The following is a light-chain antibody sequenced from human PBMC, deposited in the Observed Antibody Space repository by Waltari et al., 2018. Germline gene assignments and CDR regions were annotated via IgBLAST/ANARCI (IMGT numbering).Light chain of an antibody. CDR3: QQSSSTPPWT. J-gene: IGKJ1*01. Sequence: TQPPSASGSPGQSVTITCRASQSISIWLNWYQQKPGKAPKLLIYSTSRLQSGVPSRFSGSGSGTDFTLTISSLQPEDFATYYCQQSSSTPPWTFGQGTKVEIK. CDR2: STS. CDR1: QSISIW. V-gene: IGKV1-39*01.